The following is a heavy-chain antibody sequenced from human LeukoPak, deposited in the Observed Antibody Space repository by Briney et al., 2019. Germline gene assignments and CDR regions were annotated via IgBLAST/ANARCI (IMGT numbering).Heavy chain of an antibody. CDR2: MNPNSGNT. CDR3: ARGNGYCSSTSCYRRGNHYYYMDV. D-gene: IGHD2-2*01. CDR1: GYTFTSYD. J-gene: IGHJ6*03. Sequence: GASVKVSCKASGYTFTSYDINWVRQATGQGLEWMGWMNPNSGNTGYAQKFQGRVTITRNTSTSTAYMELSSLRSEDTAVYYCARGNGYCSSTSCYRRGNHYYYMDVWGKGTTVTVSS. V-gene: IGHV1-8*03.